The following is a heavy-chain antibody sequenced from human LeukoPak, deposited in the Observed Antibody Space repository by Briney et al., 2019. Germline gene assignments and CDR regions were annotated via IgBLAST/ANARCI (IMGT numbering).Heavy chain of an antibody. Sequence: GGSLRLSCAASGFTFSTFAMSWVRQAPGKRLEWVANIKQDGSEKYYVDSVKGRFTISRDNAKNSLYLHMNSLRAEDTAVYYCARGIAAAGTSNDAFDIWGQGTMVTVSS. D-gene: IGHD6-13*01. CDR3: ARGIAAAGTSNDAFDI. CDR1: GFTFSTFA. J-gene: IGHJ3*02. V-gene: IGHV3-7*03. CDR2: IKQDGSEK.